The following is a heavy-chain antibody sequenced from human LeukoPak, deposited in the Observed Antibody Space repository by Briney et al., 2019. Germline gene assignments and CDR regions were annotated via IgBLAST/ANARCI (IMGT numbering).Heavy chain of an antibody. Sequence: GASVKVSCKASGYTFTSYAMNWVRQAPGQGLEWMGWINTNTGNPTYAQGFTGRFVFSLDTSVSTAYLQISSLKAEDTAVYYCARDGYSGYDYGAFDIWGQGTMVTVSS. CDR1: GYTFTSYA. V-gene: IGHV7-4-1*02. J-gene: IGHJ3*02. D-gene: IGHD5-12*01. CDR3: ARDGYSGYDYGAFDI. CDR2: INTNTGNP.